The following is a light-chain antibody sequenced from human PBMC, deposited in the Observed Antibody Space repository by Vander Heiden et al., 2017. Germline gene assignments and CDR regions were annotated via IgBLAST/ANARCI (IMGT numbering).Light chain of an antibody. CDR3: QQYNIWPHT. CDR2: GAS. V-gene: IGKV3-15*01. J-gene: IGKJ2*01. CDR1: QNINND. Sequence: PGGRATLTCRASQNINNDLAGFSQTPGQPPTLLLYGASSRATGVPARFGASGSGTEFTLTISSLQSEDSASYYCQQYNIWPHTFGQGTKLEI.